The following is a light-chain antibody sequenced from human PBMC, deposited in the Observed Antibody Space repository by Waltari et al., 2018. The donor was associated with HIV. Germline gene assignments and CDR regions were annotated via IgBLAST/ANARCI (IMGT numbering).Light chain of an antibody. Sequence: ERVMTQSPATLAVSPGERANLPCRASQRGSSNLAWYQQKPGQAPRPLIYGPSTRASGIPARFSGSSSGTEFTLTISSLQSEDFAVYYCQQYNNWPPKGLTFGGGTKVEIK. J-gene: IGKJ4*01. CDR3: QQYNNWPPKGLT. CDR1: QRGSSN. V-gene: IGKV3-15*01. CDR2: GPS.